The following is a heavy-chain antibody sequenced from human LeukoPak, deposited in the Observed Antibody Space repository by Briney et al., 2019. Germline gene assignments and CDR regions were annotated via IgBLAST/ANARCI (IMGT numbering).Heavy chain of an antibody. CDR3: ARSRGYFDY. CDR2: IYYSRST. J-gene: IGHJ4*02. CDR1: CGYMSSYY. V-gene: IGHV4-59*13. D-gene: IGHD6-13*01. Sequence: KPSETLSLTYTVSCGYMSSYYWSWLRQPTGEGLGWIRYIYYSRSTNYTPSLKSRVTISVDTSKNQFSLKLSSVTAADTALYYCARSRGYFDYWGQGTLVTVSS.